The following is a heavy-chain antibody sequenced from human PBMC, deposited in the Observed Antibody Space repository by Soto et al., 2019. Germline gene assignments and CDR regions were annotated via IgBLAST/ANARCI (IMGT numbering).Heavy chain of an antibody. CDR1: GGSISSSSYY. D-gene: IGHD5-12*01. CDR3: ARLDLLGYSGYDLVMANFDY. Sequence: PSETLSLTCTVSGGSISSSSYYWGWIRQPPGKGLEWIGSIYYSGSTYYNPSLKSRVTISVDTSKNQFSLKLSSVTAADTAVYYCARLDLLGYSGYDLVMANFDYWGQGTLVTVSS. CDR2: IYYSGST. V-gene: IGHV4-39*01. J-gene: IGHJ4*02.